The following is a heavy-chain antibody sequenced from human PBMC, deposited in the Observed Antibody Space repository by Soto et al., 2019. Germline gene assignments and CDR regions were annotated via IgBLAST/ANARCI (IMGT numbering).Heavy chain of an antibody. V-gene: IGHV3-66*01. CDR2: IYRGGST. D-gene: IGHD5-12*01. CDR1: GFTVSNNY. CDR3: ARARFGGLAAIFAGC. Sequence: EVQLVESGGGLVQPGGSLRLSCAASGFTVSNNYMTWVRQAPGKGLEWVSVIYRGGSTYYADSVRGRFPISRDNSKNTLYLQMSSLRAEDTAVYYCARARFGGLAAIFAGCWGQGTLVTVSS. J-gene: IGHJ4*02.